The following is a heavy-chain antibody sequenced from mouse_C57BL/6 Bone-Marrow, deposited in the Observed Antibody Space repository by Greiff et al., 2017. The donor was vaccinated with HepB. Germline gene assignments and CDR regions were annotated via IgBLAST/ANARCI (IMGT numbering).Heavy chain of an antibody. J-gene: IGHJ1*03. CDR3: TTEYYGSNWYFDV. Sequence: VQLQQSGAELVRPGASVKLSCTASGFNIKDYYMHWVKQRPEQGLEWIGRIDPEDGDTEYAPKFQGKATMTADTSSNTAYLQLSSLTSEDTAVYYCTTEYYGSNWYFDVWGTGTTVTVSS. CDR2: IDPEDGDT. V-gene: IGHV14-1*01. D-gene: IGHD1-1*01. CDR1: GFNIKDYY.